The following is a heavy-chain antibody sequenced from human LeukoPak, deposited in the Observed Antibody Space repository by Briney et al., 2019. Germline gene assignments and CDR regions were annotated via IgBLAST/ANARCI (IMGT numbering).Heavy chain of an antibody. CDR3: ARSQSSSLIDY. CDR1: GFSFSAYG. CDR2: IWYDGSSK. Sequence: PGRSLRLSCAASGFSFSAYGVHWVRQAPGKGLEWVAVIWYDGSSKDYADSVKGRFTLSRDNSKNTLYLQMNSLTVEDTAVYYRARSQSSSLIDYWGQGTLVTVSS. V-gene: IGHV3-33*01. J-gene: IGHJ4*02. D-gene: IGHD6-13*01.